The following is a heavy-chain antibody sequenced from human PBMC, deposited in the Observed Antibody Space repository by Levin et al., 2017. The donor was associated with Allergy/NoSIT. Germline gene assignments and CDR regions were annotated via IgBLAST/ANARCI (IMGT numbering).Heavy chain of an antibody. J-gene: IGHJ3*02. CDR2: IGTAGDT. V-gene: IGHV3-13*04. Sequence: SCAASGFTFSSYDMHWVRQATGKGLEWVSAIGTAGDTYYPGSVKGRFTVSRENAKNSLYLQMNSLRAGDTAVYYCARQQGQLGDSDAFDIWGQGTMVTVSS. CDR3: ARQQGQLGDSDAFDI. D-gene: IGHD2-21*02. CDR1: GFTFSSYD.